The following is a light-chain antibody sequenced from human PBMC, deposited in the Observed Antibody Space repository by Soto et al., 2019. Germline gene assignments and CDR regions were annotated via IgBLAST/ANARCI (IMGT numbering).Light chain of an antibody. CDR2: DAS. Sequence: EIVLTQSPATLSLSPGERATLSCRASQSVSSYLAWYQQKPGQAPRLLIYDASNRATGIPARFSGSGSGTDFTLTISSLEPEDFAVYSCQQRSNWQGATFGQGTKLEIK. J-gene: IGKJ2*01. CDR1: QSVSSY. CDR3: QQRSNWQGAT. V-gene: IGKV3-11*01.